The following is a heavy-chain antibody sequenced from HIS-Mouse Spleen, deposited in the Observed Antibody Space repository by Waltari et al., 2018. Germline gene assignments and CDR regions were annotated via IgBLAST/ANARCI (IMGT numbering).Heavy chain of an antibody. D-gene: IGHD1-26*01. Sequence: EVQLVESGGGLVKPGGSLRLSCAASGFTFSSYSMNWVRQAPGKGLEWVSSISSSSSYIDYADSVKGRFTISRDNAKNSLYLQMNSLRAEDTAVYYCARDASGYFDYWGQGTLVTVSS. J-gene: IGHJ4*02. CDR2: ISSSSSYI. CDR3: ARDASGYFDY. V-gene: IGHV3-21*01. CDR1: GFTFSSYS.